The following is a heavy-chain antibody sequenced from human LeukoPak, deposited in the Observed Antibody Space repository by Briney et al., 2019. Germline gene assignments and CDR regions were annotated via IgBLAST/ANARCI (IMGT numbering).Heavy chain of an antibody. J-gene: IGHJ6*02. D-gene: IGHD6-13*01. CDR1: GYTLTELS. Sequence: ASVKVSCKVSGYTLTELSMHWVRQAPGKGLEWMGGFDPEDGETIYAQKFQGRVTMTEDTSTDTAYMELSSLRSEDTAVYYCARVLYSSSWLNYYYYGMDVWGQGTTVTVSS. V-gene: IGHV1-24*01. CDR2: FDPEDGET. CDR3: ARVLYSSSWLNYYYYGMDV.